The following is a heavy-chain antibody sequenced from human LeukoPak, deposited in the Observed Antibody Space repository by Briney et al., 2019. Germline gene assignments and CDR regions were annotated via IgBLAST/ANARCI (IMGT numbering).Heavy chain of an antibody. Sequence: SVKVSCKASGGTFSSYAISWVRQAPEQGLEWMGGIIPIFGTANYAQKFQGRVTITADESTSTAYMELSSLRSEDTAVYYCARSRCSSTSCYGYFDYWGQGTLVTVSS. D-gene: IGHD2-2*01. CDR2: IIPIFGTA. CDR3: ARSRCSSTSCYGYFDY. V-gene: IGHV1-69*13. CDR1: GGTFSSYA. J-gene: IGHJ4*02.